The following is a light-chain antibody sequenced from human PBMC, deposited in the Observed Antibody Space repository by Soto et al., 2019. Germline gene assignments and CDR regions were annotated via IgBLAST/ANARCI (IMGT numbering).Light chain of an antibody. CDR2: GNT. J-gene: IGLJ7*01. CDR3: QSYDSSLSGYV. V-gene: IGLV1-40*01. Sequence: QSVLTQPPSVSGAPGQRVTISCTGGSSNIGAGYPVHWYQQLPGTAPKLLIHGNTNRPSGVPDRFSGSRSGLAITGLQAEDEADYYCQSYDSSLSGYVFGTGTQLTVL. CDR1: SSNIGAGYP.